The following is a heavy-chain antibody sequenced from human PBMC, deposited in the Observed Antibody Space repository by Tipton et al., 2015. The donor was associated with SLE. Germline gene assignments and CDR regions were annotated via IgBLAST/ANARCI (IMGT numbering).Heavy chain of an antibody. CDR2: VSGSGYST. Sequence: SSSSYYWGWIRQPPGKGLEWVSAVSGSGYSTYYADSVKGRFTISRDNSKNTLYLQMNSLRAEDTAVYYCAGRITMVQGVMVYWGQGTLVTVSS. V-gene: IGHV3-23*01. CDR3: AGRITMVQGVMVY. J-gene: IGHJ4*02. CDR1: SSSSYY. D-gene: IGHD3-10*01.